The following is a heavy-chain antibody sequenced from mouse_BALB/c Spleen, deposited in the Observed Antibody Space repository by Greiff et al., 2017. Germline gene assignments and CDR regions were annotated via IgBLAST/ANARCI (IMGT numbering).Heavy chain of an antibody. CDR2: ISSGGGNT. CDR3: ARFDGSSYRGYFDY. V-gene: IGHV5-9*03. Sequence: EVMLVESGGGLVKPGGSLKLSCAASGFTFSSYTMSWVRQTPEKRLEWVATISSGGGNTYYPDSVKGRFTISRDNAKNNLYLQMSSLRSEDTALYYCARFDGSSYRGYFDYWGQGTTLTVSS. CDR1: GFTFSSYT. D-gene: IGHD1-1*01. J-gene: IGHJ2*01.